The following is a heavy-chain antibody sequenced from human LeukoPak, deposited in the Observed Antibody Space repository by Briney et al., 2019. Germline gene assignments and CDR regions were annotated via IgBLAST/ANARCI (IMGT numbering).Heavy chain of an antibody. D-gene: IGHD3-22*01. CDR1: GYSISSGSY. J-gene: IGHJ6*03. V-gene: IGHV4-38-2*01. CDR3: ASANYYDSSYYYYYYMDV. CDR2: IYYIGST. Sequence: PSETLSLTCAVSGYSISSGSYWGWIRQPPGKGLEWIGSIYYIGSTYCNPSLKSRVTMSVDTSKNQFSLKLSSVTAADTAVYYCASANYYDSSYYYYYYMDVWGKGTTVTVSS.